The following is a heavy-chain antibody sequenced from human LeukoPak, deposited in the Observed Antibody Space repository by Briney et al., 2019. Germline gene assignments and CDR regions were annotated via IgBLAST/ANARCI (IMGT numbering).Heavy chain of an antibody. J-gene: IGHJ4*02. CDR1: GGSISSGDYY. CDR3: ARVRDTTNFDY. D-gene: IGHD5-18*01. V-gene: IGHV4-30-4*01. Sequence: LSETLSLTCTVSGGSISSGDYYWSWIRQPPGKDLEWIGYIYYSGSTYYNPSLKSRVTISVDTSKNQFSLKLSSVTAADTAVYYCARVRDTTNFDYWGQGTLVTVSS. CDR2: IYYSGST.